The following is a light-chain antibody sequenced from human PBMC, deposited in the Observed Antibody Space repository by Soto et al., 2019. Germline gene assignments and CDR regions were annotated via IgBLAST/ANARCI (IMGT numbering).Light chain of an antibody. CDR1: QSVSIW. V-gene: IGKV1-5*03. CDR3: QQYNSWWT. Sequence: DIQMTQSPSTLSASVGDRVTITCRASQSVSIWLAWYQQKPGKAPKLLIYKASSLESGVPLRFSGSGSGTEFPLTISSLQPDDFATYYCQQYNSWWTFGQGTKLEIK. CDR2: KAS. J-gene: IGKJ2*02.